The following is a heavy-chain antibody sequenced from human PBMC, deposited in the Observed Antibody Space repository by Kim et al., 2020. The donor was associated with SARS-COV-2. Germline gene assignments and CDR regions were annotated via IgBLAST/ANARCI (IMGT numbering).Heavy chain of an antibody. CDR1: GFSFSDYW. CDR2: IRKDGTEK. D-gene: IGHD6-19*01. CDR3: VGGPGWLPYF. J-gene: IGHJ4*02. Sequence: GGSLRLSCKASGFSFSDYWMNWVRQSPGKGLEWLAIIRKDGTEKKYVDSVKGRFTISRDNSNNSLYLQMDDLRVDDTALYYCVGGPGWLPYFWGQGTLVTVSS. V-gene: IGHV3-7*01.